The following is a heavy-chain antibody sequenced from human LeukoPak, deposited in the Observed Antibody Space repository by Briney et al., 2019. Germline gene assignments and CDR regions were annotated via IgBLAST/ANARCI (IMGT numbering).Heavy chain of an antibody. CDR2: INHSGST. CDR1: GGSFSGYY. Sequence: SETLSLTCAVYGGSFSGYYWSWIRQPPGKGLEWIGEINHSGSTNYNPSLKSRVTISVGTSKNQFSLKLSSVTAADTAVYYCAARADSSGSYDYWGQGTLVTVSS. V-gene: IGHV4-34*01. J-gene: IGHJ4*02. D-gene: IGHD3-22*01. CDR3: AARADSSGSYDY.